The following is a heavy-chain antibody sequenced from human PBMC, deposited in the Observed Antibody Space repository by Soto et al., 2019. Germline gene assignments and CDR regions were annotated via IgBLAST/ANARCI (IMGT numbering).Heavy chain of an antibody. J-gene: IGHJ4*02. Sequence: QVQLVQSGAEVKKPGSSVKVSCKASRGTFSSYAISWVRQAPGQGLEWMGGIIPIFGTANYAQKFQGRVTITADESTSTAYMELSSLRSEDTAVYYCARLGFSGGSSDFDYWGQGTLVTVSS. CDR3: ARLGFSGGSSDFDY. CDR2: IIPIFGTA. D-gene: IGHD2-15*01. V-gene: IGHV1-69*01. CDR1: RGTFSSYA.